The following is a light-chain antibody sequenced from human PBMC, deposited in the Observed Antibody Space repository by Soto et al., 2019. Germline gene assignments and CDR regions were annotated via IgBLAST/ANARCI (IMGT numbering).Light chain of an antibody. Sequence: EIVLTQSPATLSLSPGERATLSCRASESVSTFLAWYKQKPGQAPRLLIYEASSRATGIPARFSGGGSGTVFALTISRLEPEDFAVYYCQQRSNWPWTFGQGTKVDIK. V-gene: IGKV3-11*01. CDR2: EAS. CDR3: QQRSNWPWT. CDR1: ESVSTF. J-gene: IGKJ1*01.